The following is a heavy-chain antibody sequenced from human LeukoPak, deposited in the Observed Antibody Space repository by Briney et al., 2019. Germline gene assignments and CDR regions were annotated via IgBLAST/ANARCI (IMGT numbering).Heavy chain of an antibody. CDR3: ASALGDYGDYFDY. J-gene: IGHJ4*02. CDR1: GGTFSSYA. CDR2: IIPIFGTA. Sequence: GSSVKVSCKASGGTFSSYAISWVRQAPGQGLEWMGGIIPIFGTANYAQKFQGRVTITTDESTSTAYMGLSSLRSEDTAVYYCASALGDYGDYFDYWGRGTLVTVSS. V-gene: IGHV1-69*05. D-gene: IGHD4-17*01.